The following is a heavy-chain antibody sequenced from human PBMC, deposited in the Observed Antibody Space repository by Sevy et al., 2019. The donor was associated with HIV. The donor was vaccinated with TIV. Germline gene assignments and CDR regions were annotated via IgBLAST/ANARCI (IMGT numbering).Heavy chain of an antibody. CDR2: IYIGGST. Sequence: GGSLRLSCAASGFAVSSNFMSWVRQAPGKGLEWVSVIYIGGSTYYADSVKGRFTISRDNSKNTLYLQMNSLRAEDTAVYYCARGKHISDYYGSFVYWGQGTLVTVSS. V-gene: IGHV3-53*01. J-gene: IGHJ4*02. CDR3: ARGKHISDYYGSFVY. CDR1: GFAVSSNF. D-gene: IGHD3-3*01.